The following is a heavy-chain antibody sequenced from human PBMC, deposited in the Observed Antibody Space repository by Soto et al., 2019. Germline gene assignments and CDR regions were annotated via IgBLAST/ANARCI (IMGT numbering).Heavy chain of an antibody. CDR2: IYTSGST. CDR3: ARGQGKCYYYGMDV. J-gene: IGHJ6*02. Sequence: SWTLSLACAVSGGSISSYYGGWIRQPAGKGLEWIGRIYTSGSTNYNPSLKSRVTMSVDTSKNQFSLKLSSVTAADTAVYYCARGQGKCYYYGMDVWGQGTTGTVSS. CDR1: GGSISSYY. V-gene: IGHV4-4*07. D-gene: IGHD6-13*01.